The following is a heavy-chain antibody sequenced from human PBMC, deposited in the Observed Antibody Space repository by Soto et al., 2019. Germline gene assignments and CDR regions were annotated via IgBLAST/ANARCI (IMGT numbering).Heavy chain of an antibody. V-gene: IGHV3-23*01. Sequence: PGGSLRLSCAASGFTVRSYAMSWVRQAPGKGLECVSAISVSGVGTFYADSVQGRFTISRDNSQNTLHLQMNSLRAKDTAVYYCAKSDTSNYFYSSFWGQGTLVTVSS. CDR1: GFTVRSYA. CDR3: AKSDTSNYFYSSF. J-gene: IGHJ4*02. CDR2: ISVSGVGT. D-gene: IGHD4-4*01.